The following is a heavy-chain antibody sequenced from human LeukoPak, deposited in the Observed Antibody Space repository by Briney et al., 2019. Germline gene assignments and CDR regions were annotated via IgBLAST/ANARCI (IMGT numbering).Heavy chain of an antibody. CDR1: GFTFSSYA. CDR2: ISYDGSNK. D-gene: IGHD3-22*01. Sequence: GGSLRLSCAASGFTFSSYAMHWVRQAPGKGLEWVAVISYDGSNKYYADSVKGRFTISRDNSKNTLYLQMNSLRAEDTAVYYCARLWTHSGYLSDYWGQGTLVTVSS. J-gene: IGHJ4*02. CDR3: ARLWTHSGYLSDY. V-gene: IGHV3-30-3*01.